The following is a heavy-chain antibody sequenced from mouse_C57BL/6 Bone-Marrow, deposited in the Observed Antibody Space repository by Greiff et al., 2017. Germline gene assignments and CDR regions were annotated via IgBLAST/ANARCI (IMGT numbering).Heavy chain of an antibody. Sequence: EVQRVESGGGLVKPGGSLKLSCAASGFTFSDYGMRWVRQAPEQGLEWVAYISSGSGTTSYDHTVKGRFTISRDNAKSTRFLQMTSLRSEDTAMYYCARPGSGYWDFDVWGTGTTVTVSS. J-gene: IGHJ1*03. V-gene: IGHV5-17*01. CDR1: GFTFSDYG. D-gene: IGHD4-1*01. CDR3: ARPGSGYWDFDV. CDR2: ISSGSGTT.